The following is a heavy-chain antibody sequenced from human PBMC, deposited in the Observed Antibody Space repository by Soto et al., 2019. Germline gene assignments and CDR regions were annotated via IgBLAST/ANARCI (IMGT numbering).Heavy chain of an antibody. D-gene: IGHD1-1*01. CDR1: GGSISSYY. V-gene: IGHV4-59*01. CDR3: ARQTGAVDY. Sequence: NPSETLSLTCTVSGGSISSYYWSWIRQPPGKGLEWIGYIYYSGSTNYNPSLKSRVTISVDTSKNQFSLKLSSVTAADTAVYYCARQTGAVDYWGQGTLVTVSP. J-gene: IGHJ4*02. CDR2: IYYSGST.